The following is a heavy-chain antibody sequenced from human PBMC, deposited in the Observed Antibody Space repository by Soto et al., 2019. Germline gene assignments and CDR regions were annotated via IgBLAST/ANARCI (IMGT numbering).Heavy chain of an antibody. CDR3: GGDMTLVGGVLSS. J-gene: IGHJ4*02. D-gene: IGHD3-10*01. Sequence: QVQLVESGGGVVQPGRSLRLSCAASGFTFSNYAMHWVRQAPGKGLEWVAVIWNDGSKKYYADSVKGRFTISRDNSKNTVYVQVNRLRAEVMARYYCGGDMTLVGGVLSSWGQGTLVTVSS. CDR2: IWNDGSKK. CDR1: GFTFSNYA. V-gene: IGHV3-33*01.